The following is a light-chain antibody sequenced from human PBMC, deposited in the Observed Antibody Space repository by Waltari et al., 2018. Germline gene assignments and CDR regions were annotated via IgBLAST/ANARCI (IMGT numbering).Light chain of an antibody. J-gene: IGKJ1*01. CDR1: QSVSSTY. V-gene: IGKV3-20*01. CDR2: DTS. Sequence: EIVLTQSHGTLSLSPGDRATLSCRASQSVSSTYLHWYQQKPGQAPRLLIYDTSIRVTGVPDRFSGSGSGTDFTIIIRRLEHEDFVVYYCQQYGRLPGTFGQGTKVEIK. CDR3: QQYGRLPGT.